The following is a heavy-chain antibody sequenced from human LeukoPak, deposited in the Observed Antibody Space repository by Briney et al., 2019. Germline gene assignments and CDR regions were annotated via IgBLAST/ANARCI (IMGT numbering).Heavy chain of an antibody. D-gene: IGHD3-16*01. V-gene: IGHV4-59*02. CDR1: GGSVTTYY. Sequence: SETLSLTCTVSGGSVTTYYWIWLRQPPRKGLEWIGYIYYSGSSYSSPSLNSRVTMSVDTSKNQFSLNLNSVTAADTAVYYCARIVPGGASFDPWVQGTLVTVSS. CDR3: ARIVPGGASFDP. J-gene: IGHJ5*02. CDR2: IYYSGSS.